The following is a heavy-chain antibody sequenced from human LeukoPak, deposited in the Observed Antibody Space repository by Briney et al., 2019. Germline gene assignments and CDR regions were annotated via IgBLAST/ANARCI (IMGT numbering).Heavy chain of an antibody. CDR3: AREPPVDSSGYYSQGY. J-gene: IGHJ4*02. D-gene: IGHD3-22*01. CDR2: IIPIFGTA. CDR1: GGTFISYA. V-gene: IGHV1-69*13. Sequence: SVTVSFTASGGTFISYAISWVRQAPGQGLEWMGGIIPIFGTANYAQKFQGRVTITADESTSTAYMELSSLRSEDTAVYYCAREPPVDSSGYYSQGYWGQGTLVTVSS.